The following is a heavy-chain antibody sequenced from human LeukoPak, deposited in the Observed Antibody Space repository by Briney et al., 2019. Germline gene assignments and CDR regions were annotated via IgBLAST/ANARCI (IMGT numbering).Heavy chain of an antibody. V-gene: IGHV3-48*03. CDR2: ISSSAGTT. Sequence: GGSLRLSCAASGFTFSGYEMNWVRQAPGKGLEWISYISSSAGTTYHADSVKGLFTISRDNAKNSLYLQMNSLKSEDTAVYYCARDTRNLFDLWGQGTLVTVSS. J-gene: IGHJ4*02. CDR3: ARDTRNLFDL. CDR1: GFTFSGYE.